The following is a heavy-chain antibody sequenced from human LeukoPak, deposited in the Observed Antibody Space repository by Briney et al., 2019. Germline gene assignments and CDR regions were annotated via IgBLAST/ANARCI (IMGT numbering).Heavy chain of an antibody. Sequence: SETLSLTCTDSGGSISSYYWSWIRQPPGKGLEWIGYIYYSGSTNYNPSLKSRVTISVDTSKNQFSLKLSSVTAADTAVYYCARDRGTWNDDGFDYWGQGTLVTVSS. J-gene: IGHJ4*02. CDR3: ARDRGTWNDDGFDY. CDR2: IYYSGST. V-gene: IGHV4-59*01. CDR1: GGSISSYY. D-gene: IGHD1-1*01.